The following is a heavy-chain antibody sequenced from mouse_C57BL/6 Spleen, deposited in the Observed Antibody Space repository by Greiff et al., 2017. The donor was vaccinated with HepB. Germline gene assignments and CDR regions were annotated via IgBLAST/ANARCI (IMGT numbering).Heavy chain of an antibody. V-gene: IGHV1-50*01. J-gene: IGHJ4*01. CDR3: ARRRSNYYAMDY. CDR1: GYTFTSYW. D-gene: IGHD2-5*01. Sequence: QVQLKQPGAELVKPGASVKLSCKASGYTFTSYWMQWVKQRPGQGLEWIGEIDPSDSYTNYNQKFKGKATLTVDTSSSTAYMQLSSLTSEDSAVYYCARRRSNYYAMDYWGQGTSVTVSS. CDR2: IDPSDSYT.